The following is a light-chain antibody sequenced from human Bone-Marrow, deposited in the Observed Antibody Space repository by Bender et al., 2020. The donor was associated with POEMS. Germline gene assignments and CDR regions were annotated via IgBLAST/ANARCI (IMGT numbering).Light chain of an antibody. CDR3: SSYTSTSTWV. CDR1: SSDVGSYNL. CDR2: EVS. Sequence: QSALTQPASVSGSPGQSITISCTGTSSDVGSYNLVSWYQQHPGKAPKLMIYEVSKRPSGVSNRFSGSKSGNTASLTISGLQAEDEADYHCSSYTSTSTWVFGGGTKLTVL. V-gene: IGLV2-14*02. J-gene: IGLJ3*02.